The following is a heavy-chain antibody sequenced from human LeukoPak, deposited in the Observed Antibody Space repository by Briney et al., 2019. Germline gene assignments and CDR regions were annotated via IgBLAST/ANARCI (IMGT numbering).Heavy chain of an antibody. CDR1: GYTFTSYD. V-gene: IGHV1-8*01. J-gene: IGHJ4*02. CDR2: MNPNSGNT. Sequence: ASVKVSCKASGYTFTSYDINWVRQATGQGLEWMGWMNPNSGNTGYAQKFQGRVTMTRNTSISTAYMELSSLRSEDTAVYYCARPGRGSGAYYFDYWGQGTLVTVSS. CDR3: ARPGRGSGAYYFDY. D-gene: IGHD6-19*01.